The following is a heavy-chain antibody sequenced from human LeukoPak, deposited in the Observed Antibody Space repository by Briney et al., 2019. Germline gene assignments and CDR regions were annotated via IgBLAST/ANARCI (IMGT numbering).Heavy chain of an antibody. CDR3: ARGFSSGWYRIDY. D-gene: IGHD6-19*01. Sequence: PSETLSLACTVSGGSISSYYWSWIRQPPGKGLEWIGYIYYSGSTNYNPSLKSRVTISVDTSKNQFSLKLSSVTAADTAVYYCARGFSSGWYRIDYWGQGTLVTVPS. J-gene: IGHJ4*02. CDR2: IYYSGST. CDR1: GGSISSYY. V-gene: IGHV4-59*01.